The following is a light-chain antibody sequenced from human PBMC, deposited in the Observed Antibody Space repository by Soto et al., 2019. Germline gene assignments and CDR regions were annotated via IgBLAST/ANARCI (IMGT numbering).Light chain of an antibody. Sequence: EIVLTQSPGTLSLSPGERATLSCRASQSVTSSYLAWYQQKLGQAPRLLIYGASTRATGIPDRFSGSGSGTDFTLTISRLEPEDFAVYYCQQYGGSVGITFGQGTRLEIK. V-gene: IGKV3-20*01. CDR1: QSVTSSY. CDR2: GAS. CDR3: QQYGGSVGIT. J-gene: IGKJ5*01.